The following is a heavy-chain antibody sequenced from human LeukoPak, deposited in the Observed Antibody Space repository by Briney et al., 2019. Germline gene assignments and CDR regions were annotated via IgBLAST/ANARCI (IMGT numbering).Heavy chain of an antibody. Sequence: GGSLRLSCAASGFTFSTSWMHWVRQVPGKGLMWVSHINPDGSNTAYADSVEGRFTVSRDNANNTLSLQMNSLRAEDTAVCYCTRGYISGGQGILVTVSS. J-gene: IGHJ4*02. D-gene: IGHD3-16*02. CDR3: TRGYIS. CDR2: INPDGSNT. CDR1: GFTFSTSW. V-gene: IGHV3-74*01.